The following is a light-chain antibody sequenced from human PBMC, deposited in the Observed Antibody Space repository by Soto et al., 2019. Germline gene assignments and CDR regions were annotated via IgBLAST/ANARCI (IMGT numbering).Light chain of an antibody. CDR3: HQSGDSPT. CDR1: QTVNANF. CDR2: GVS. J-gene: IGKJ1*01. Sequence: EIVFTHSPVTLSVSAGERATLYCRSSQTVNANFLAWYQQKPGQAPRLLIYGVSNRAPGIPDRFSGSGSGTDITLTISRLEPEDFAVYYCHQSGDSPTFGQGTKVDIK. V-gene: IGKV3-20*01.